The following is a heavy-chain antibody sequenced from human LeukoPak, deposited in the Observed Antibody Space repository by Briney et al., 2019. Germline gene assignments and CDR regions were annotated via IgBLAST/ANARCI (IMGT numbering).Heavy chain of an antibody. CDR1: GYTFTGYY. CDR2: INPNSGGT. Sequence: ASVKVSCKASGYTFTGYYMHWVRQAPGQGLEWMGWINPNSGGTNYAQKFQGRVTMTRDMSISTAYMELSRLRSDDTAVYYCASSSCRTSCSLCDYWGQGTLVTVSS. V-gene: IGHV1-2*02. CDR3: ASSSCRTSCSLCDY. J-gene: IGHJ4*02. D-gene: IGHD2-2*01.